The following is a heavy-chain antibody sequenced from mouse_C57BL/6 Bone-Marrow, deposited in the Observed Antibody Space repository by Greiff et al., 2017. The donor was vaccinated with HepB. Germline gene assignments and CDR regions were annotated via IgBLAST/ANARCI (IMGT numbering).Heavy chain of an antibody. CDR2: ISNGGGST. V-gene: IGHV5-12*01. D-gene: IGHD1-1*01. CDR3: ARHRDYYGSSPYYYAMDY. CDR1: GFTFSDYY. J-gene: IGHJ4*01. Sequence: VQLKESGGGLVQPGGSLKLSCAASGFTFSDYYMYWVRQTPEKRLEWVAYISNGGGSTYYPDTVKGRFTISRDNAKNTLYLQMSRLKSEDTAMYYCARHRDYYGSSPYYYAMDYWGQGTSVTVSS.